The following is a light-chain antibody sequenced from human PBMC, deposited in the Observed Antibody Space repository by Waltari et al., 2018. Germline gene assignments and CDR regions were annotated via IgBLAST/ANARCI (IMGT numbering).Light chain of an antibody. V-gene: IGKV3-15*01. CDR1: QSVSSN. Sequence: EIVMTQSPATLSVSPGERATLSCRASQSVSSNLAWYQQKPGQAPRLLIYGASTRATGIPASVSGSGSGTEFTLTISSLQSEDFAVYYCQQYNNWQWTFGQGTKVEI. CDR2: GAS. J-gene: IGKJ1*01. CDR3: QQYNNWQWT.